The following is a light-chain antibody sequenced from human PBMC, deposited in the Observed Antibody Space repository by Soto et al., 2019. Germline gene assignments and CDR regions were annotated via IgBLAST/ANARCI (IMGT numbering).Light chain of an antibody. J-gene: IGKJ2*01. Sequence: DIVMTQSPDSLAASLGERATINCKSSQSVLYSSNNKNYLAWYQQKPGQPPKLLIYWASTRESGVPDRFSGSGSGTDFTLTISSLQAEDVAVYYCQQYYSTPRRTFGQGTKLEIK. CDR3: QQYYSTPRRT. CDR2: WAS. V-gene: IGKV4-1*01. CDR1: QSVLYSSNNKNY.